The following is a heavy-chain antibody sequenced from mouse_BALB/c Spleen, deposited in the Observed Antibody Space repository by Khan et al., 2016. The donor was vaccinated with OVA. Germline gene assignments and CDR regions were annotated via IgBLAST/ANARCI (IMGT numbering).Heavy chain of an antibody. CDR1: GFTFSDYY. J-gene: IGHJ3*01. D-gene: IGHD2-3*01. V-gene: IGHV5-12*02. CDR3: AREWDDGCLAY. CDR2: LSNRGTTT. Sequence: EVELVESGGGLVQPGGSLKLSCATSGFTFSDYYMYWVRQTPEKRLEWVAYLSNRGTTTYYPDTVRGRFTISRDNAKNTLYLQMSRLESEDTAMYYGAREWDDGCLAYWGQGTLVTVSA.